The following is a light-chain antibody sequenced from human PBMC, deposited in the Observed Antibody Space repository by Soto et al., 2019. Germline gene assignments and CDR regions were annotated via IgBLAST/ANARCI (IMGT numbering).Light chain of an antibody. CDR1: SGHSSYA. V-gene: IGLV4-69*01. CDR3: QTWGTGILV. CDR2: LNSDGSH. Sequence: QPVLTQSPSASASLGASVKLTCALSSGHSSYAIAWHQQQPEKGPRALMKLNSDGSHTRGDGIPDRFSGSSSGAERYLTIPSLQCEEEADYYGQTWGTGILVFGGGTKLTV. J-gene: IGLJ2*01.